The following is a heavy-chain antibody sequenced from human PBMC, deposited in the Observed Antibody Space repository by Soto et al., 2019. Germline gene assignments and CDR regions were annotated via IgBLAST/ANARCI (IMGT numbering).Heavy chain of an antibody. CDR3: ATGSTSCYACPENWFDP. V-gene: IGHV1-46*03. CDR2: INPSGGST. D-gene: IGHD2-2*01. Sequence: GASVKVSCKASGYTFTSYYMHWVRQAPGQGLEWMGIINPSGGSTSYAQKFQGRVTMTRDTSTSTVYMELSSLRSEDTAVYYCATGSTSCYACPENWFDPWGQGTLVTVSS. J-gene: IGHJ5*02. CDR1: GYTFTSYY.